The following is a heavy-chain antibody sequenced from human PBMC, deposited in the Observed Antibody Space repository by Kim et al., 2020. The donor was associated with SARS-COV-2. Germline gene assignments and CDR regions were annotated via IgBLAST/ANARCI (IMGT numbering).Heavy chain of an antibody. CDR1: GGTFISYV. J-gene: IGHJ4*02. CDR2: IIPIFGTA. Sequence: SVKVSCKASGGTFISYVISWVRQAPGQGLEWMGGIIPIFGTANYAQKFQGRVAITADESTSTVSLELSSLRSEDTAVYYCARGVYDSSGYYLVYWGQGTRVTVSS. V-gene: IGHV1-69*13. CDR3: ARGVYDSSGYYLVY. D-gene: IGHD3-22*01.